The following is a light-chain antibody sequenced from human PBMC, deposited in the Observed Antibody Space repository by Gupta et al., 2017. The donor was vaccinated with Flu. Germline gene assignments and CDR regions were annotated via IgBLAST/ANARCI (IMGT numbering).Light chain of an antibody. CDR3: SSYTSSSTVV. CDR1: SSDVGGYNY. J-gene: IGLJ2*01. V-gene: IGLV2-14*01. CDR2: EVS. Sequence: SITISCTGTSSDVGGYNYVSWFQQHPGKAPKLMIYEVSQRPAGVSDRFSGSKPGNTASLTISGLQAEDEADYYCSSYTSSSTVVFGGGTKLTGL.